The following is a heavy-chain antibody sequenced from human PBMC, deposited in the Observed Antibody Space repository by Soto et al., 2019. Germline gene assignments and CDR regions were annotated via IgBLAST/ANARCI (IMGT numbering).Heavy chain of an antibody. CDR3: ARDQSGSGSYDY. D-gene: IGHD3-10*01. CDR2: IYYSGST. CDR1: GGSISSGGYY. V-gene: IGHV4-31*03. Sequence: KPSETLSLTCTVSGGSISSGGYYWSWIRQHPGKGLEWIGYIYYSGSTYYNPSLKSRVTISVDTSKNQFSLKLSSVTAADTAVYYCARDQSGSGSYDYWGQGTLVTVSS. J-gene: IGHJ4*02.